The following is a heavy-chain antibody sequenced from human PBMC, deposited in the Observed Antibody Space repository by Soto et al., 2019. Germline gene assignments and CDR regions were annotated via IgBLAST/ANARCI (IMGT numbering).Heavy chain of an antibody. CDR3: ARSSGGNFGIIIEGSNWFDP. J-gene: IGHJ5*02. CDR1: GDTFTSYY. CDR2: INPHGGST. D-gene: IGHD3-3*01. Sequence: ASVKVSCKAPGDTFTSYYLNWVCQAPGQGLEWMGVINPHGGSTKYAQKFQGRITMTRDTSRSTVYMELSSLRSDDTAIYYCARSSGGNFGIIIEGSNWFDPWGQGTLVTVSS. V-gene: IGHV1-46*01.